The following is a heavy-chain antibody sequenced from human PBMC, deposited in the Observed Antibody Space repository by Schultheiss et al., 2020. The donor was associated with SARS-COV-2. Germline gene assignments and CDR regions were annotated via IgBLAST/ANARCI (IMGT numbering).Heavy chain of an antibody. J-gene: IGHJ6*02. V-gene: IGHV3-64*04. Sequence: GGSLRLSCSASGFTFSSYAMHWLRQAPGKGLEYVSAISSNGGSTYYADSVKGRFTISRDDSKNTLYLQMNSLKTEDTAVYYCTTDIVVVPAAMYYYYGMDVWGQGTTVTVSS. CDR2: ISSNGGST. CDR3: TTDIVVVPAAMYYYYGMDV. CDR1: GFTFSSYA. D-gene: IGHD2-2*01.